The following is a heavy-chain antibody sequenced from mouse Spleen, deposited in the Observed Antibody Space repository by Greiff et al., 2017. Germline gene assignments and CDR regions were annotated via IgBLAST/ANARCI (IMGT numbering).Heavy chain of an antibody. Sequence: DVKLQESGPGLVKPSQSLSLTCSVTGYSITSGYYWNWIRQFPGNKLEWMGYISYDGSNNYNPSLKNRISITRDTSKNQFFLKLNSVTTEDTATYYCARGDYDAPYAMDYWGQGTSVTVSS. J-gene: IGHJ4*01. V-gene: IGHV3-6*01. D-gene: IGHD2-4*01. CDR2: ISYDGSN. CDR1: GYSITSGYY. CDR3: ARGDYDAPYAMDY.